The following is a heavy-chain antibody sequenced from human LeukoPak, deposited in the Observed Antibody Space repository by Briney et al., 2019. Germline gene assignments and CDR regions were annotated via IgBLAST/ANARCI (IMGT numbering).Heavy chain of an antibody. Sequence: PSETLSLTCTVSGGSISSGGYYWSWIRQHPGKGLEWIGYIYYSGSTYYNPSLKSRVTISVDTSKNQFSLKLSSVTAADTAVYYCARDGGYSYGNAFDIWGQGTMVTVSS. CDR1: GGSISSGGYY. CDR2: IYYSGST. CDR3: ARDGGYSYGNAFDI. J-gene: IGHJ3*02. V-gene: IGHV4-31*03. D-gene: IGHD5-18*01.